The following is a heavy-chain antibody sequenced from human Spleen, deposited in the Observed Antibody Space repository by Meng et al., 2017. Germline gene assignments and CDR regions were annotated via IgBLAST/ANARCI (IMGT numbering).Heavy chain of an antibody. CDR3: ARDGGNYDFDY. Sequence: QVQLVQVGAEVKQPGASVKLSCRASGYTFIDAYVPWVRQAPGQGLEWMGRIIPSSGDANSAQKFLGRVTLTWDTSISTAYMELSSLRSDDTAIYYCARDGGNYDFDYWGQGTLVTVSS. CDR1: GYTFIDAY. J-gene: IGHJ4*02. D-gene: IGHD1-7*01. CDR2: IIPSSGDA. V-gene: IGHV1-2*06.